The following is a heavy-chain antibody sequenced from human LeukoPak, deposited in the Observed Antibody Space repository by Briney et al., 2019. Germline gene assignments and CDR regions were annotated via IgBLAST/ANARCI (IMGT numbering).Heavy chain of an antibody. D-gene: IGHD1-26*01. Sequence: GGSLRLSCAASGFTFRSYGMHWVRQAPGKGLEWVAVIWYDGSNQYYADSVKGRFTISRDNSKNTLYLQMNSLRAEDTAVYYCARGDIVGTTTTPFDYWGQGTLVTVSS. V-gene: IGHV3-33*01. J-gene: IGHJ4*02. CDR1: GFTFRSYG. CDR2: IWYDGSNQ. CDR3: ARGDIVGTTTTPFDY.